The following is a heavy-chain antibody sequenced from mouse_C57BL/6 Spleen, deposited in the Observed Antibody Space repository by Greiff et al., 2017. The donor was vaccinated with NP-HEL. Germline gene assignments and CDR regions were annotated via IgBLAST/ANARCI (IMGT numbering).Heavy chain of an antibody. D-gene: IGHD1-1*01. CDR1: GYTFTSYW. J-gene: IGHJ2*01. Sequence: VQLQQPGAELVKPGASVKLSCKASGYTFTSYWMQWVKQRPGQGLEWIGEIDPSDSYTNYNQKFKGKATLTVDTSSSTAYMQLSSLTSEDSAVYYCARWGTTVVGYWGQGTTLTVSS. V-gene: IGHV1-50*01. CDR3: ARWGTTVVGY. CDR2: IDPSDSYT.